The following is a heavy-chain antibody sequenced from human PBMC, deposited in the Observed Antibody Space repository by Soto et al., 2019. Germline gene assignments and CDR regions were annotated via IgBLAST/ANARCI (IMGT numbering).Heavy chain of an antibody. CDR3: ARGGGSSWYGFGDPVDY. V-gene: IGHV4-4*02. CDR1: SGSISSSNW. Sequence: SETLSLTCVVSSGSISSSNWWSWVRQPPGKGLEWIGEIYHIGTTNYNPSLKSRVTISIDKSKNQFSLKLSSVTAADTAVYYCARGGGSSWYGFGDPVDYWGQGTLVTVSS. D-gene: IGHD6-13*01. CDR2: IYHIGTT. J-gene: IGHJ4*02.